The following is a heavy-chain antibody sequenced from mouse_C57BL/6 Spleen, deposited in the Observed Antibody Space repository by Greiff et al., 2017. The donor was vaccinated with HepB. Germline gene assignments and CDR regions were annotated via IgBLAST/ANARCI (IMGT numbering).Heavy chain of an antibody. CDR2: IHPNSGST. D-gene: IGHD2-2*01. CDR1: GYTFTSYW. J-gene: IGHJ2*01. Sequence: QVQLQQSGAELVKPGASVKLSCKASGYTFTSYWMHWVKQRPGQGLEWIGMIHPNSGSTNYNEKFKSKATLTVDKSSSTAYMQLSSLTSEDSAVYYCARSVVKDFDYWGQGTTLTVSS. CDR3: ARSVVKDFDY. V-gene: IGHV1-64*01.